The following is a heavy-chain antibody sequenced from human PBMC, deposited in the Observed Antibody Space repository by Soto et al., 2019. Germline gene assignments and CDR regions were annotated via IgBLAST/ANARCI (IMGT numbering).Heavy chain of an antibody. CDR3: ARGLGGSSSYDY. Sequence: SETLSLTCTVSGGSISSGDYYWSWIRQPPEKGLEWIGYIYYSGSTYYNPSLKSRVTISVDTSKNQFSLKLSSVTAADTAVYYCARGLGGSSSYDYWGQGTQVTVSS. CDR1: GGSISSGDYY. J-gene: IGHJ4*02. D-gene: IGHD6-6*01. V-gene: IGHV4-30-4*01. CDR2: IYYSGST.